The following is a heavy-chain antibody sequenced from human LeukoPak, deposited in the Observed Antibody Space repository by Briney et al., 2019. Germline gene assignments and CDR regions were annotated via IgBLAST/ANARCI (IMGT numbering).Heavy chain of an antibody. V-gene: IGHV3-23*01. J-gene: IGHJ3*02. Sequence: GGSLRLSCATSGFTFSTYAMSWVRQAPGEGLEWVSGISGSGGSTYYADSVKGRFTISRDISKNTLYLQMNSLRAEDTAVYYCAKHRGGGRWSDAFDIWGQGTMVTVSS. CDR1: GFTFSTYA. D-gene: IGHD2-15*01. CDR2: ISGSGGST. CDR3: AKHRGGGRWSDAFDI.